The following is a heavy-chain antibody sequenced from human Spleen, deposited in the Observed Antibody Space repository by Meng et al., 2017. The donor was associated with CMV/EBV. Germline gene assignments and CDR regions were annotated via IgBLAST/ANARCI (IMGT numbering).Heavy chain of an antibody. D-gene: IGHD2-8*01. Sequence: GESLETSFAGSGFTFSSYGMHWVRQAPGKGLEWVSSISSSSTYIYYADSVKGRFTISRDKAKNSLYLQMNSLRAEDTALYYCARDLRLRTYAFVGDFTPDYYGMDVWGQGTTVTVSS. CDR1: GFTFSSYG. J-gene: IGHJ6*02. V-gene: IGHV3-21*01. CDR2: ISSSSTYI. CDR3: ARDLRLRTYAFVGDFTPDYYGMDV.